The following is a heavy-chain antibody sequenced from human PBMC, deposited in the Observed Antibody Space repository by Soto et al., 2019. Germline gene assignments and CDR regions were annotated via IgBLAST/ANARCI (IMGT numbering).Heavy chain of an antibody. CDR3: ARDMGPAAFGIHYYYYGMDV. J-gene: IGHJ6*02. CDR2: ISYDGSNK. D-gene: IGHD2-2*01. V-gene: IGHV3-30-3*01. Sequence: QPGGSLRLSCAASGFTFSSYAMHWVRQAPGKGLEWVAVISYDGSNKYYADSVKGRFTISRDNSKNTLYLQMNSLRAEDTAVYYCARDMGPAAFGIHYYYYGMDVWGQGTTVTVSS. CDR1: GFTFSSYA.